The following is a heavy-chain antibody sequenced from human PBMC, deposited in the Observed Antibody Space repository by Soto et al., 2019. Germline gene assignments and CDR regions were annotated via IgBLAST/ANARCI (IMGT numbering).Heavy chain of an antibody. CDR2: INPSGGST. V-gene: IGHV1-46*01. D-gene: IGHD3-22*01. CDR3: ARVVGYYYDSSGYYGTDAFDI. Sequence: ASVKVSCKASGYTFTSYYMHWVRQAPGQGLEWMGIINPSGGSTSYAQKFQGRVTMTRDTSTSTVYMELGSLRSEDTAVYYCARVVGYYYDSSGYYGTDAFDIWGQGTMVTVSS. J-gene: IGHJ3*02. CDR1: GYTFTSYY.